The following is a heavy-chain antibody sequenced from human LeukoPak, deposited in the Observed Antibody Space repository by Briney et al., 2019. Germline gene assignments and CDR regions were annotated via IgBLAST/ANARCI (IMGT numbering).Heavy chain of an antibody. V-gene: IGHV1-46*01. CDR1: GYTFTSYY. CDR2: INPSGGST. D-gene: IGHD3-22*01. CDR3: ARAGYYYDSSGYYMDY. Sequence: ASVKVSCKASGYTFTSYYMHWVRQAPGQGLEWMGIINPSGGSTSYAQKFQGRVTMTRDTSTSTVYMELSSLRSEDTAVYYCARAGYYYDSSGYYMDYWGQVTLVTVSS. J-gene: IGHJ4*02.